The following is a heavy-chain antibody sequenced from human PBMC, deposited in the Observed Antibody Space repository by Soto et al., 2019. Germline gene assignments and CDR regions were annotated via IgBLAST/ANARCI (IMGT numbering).Heavy chain of an antibody. D-gene: IGHD2-21*01. CDR1: GGSISTSNYY. J-gene: IGHJ4*02. CDR3: APFVVPGIRLTDFDF. V-gene: IGHV4-39*01. CDR2: IYYSVTT. Sequence: AETLSLTCTVSGGSISTSNYYWGWVPHPPGKGLDWIGNIYYSVTTYYNPSLKSRVTISVDTSKNQFSLKLNSVTAADTAVYYCAPFVVPGIRLTDFDFRGACNLVP.